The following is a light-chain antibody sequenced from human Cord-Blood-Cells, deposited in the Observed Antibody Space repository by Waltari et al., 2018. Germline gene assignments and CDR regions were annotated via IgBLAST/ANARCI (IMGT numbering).Light chain of an antibody. J-gene: IGLJ3*02. CDR1: SSDVGSYNL. V-gene: IGLV2-14*02. CDR2: EGS. Sequence: QSITISCTGTSSDVGSYNLVSWYQQHPGKAPKLMIYEGSKRPSGVSNRFSGSKSGTSASLAISGLRSEDEADYYCAAWDDSLSGRVFGGGTKLTVL. CDR3: AAWDDSLSGRV.